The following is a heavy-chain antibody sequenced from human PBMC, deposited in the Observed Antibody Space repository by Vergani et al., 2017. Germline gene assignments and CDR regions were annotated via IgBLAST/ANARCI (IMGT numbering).Heavy chain of an antibody. CDR3: AREERSNTSPFVGD. D-gene: IGHD2/OR15-2a*01. CDR2: VSNGGGST. CDR1: GFTFSSYA. Sequence: EVQLLESGGGLVQPGGSLRLSCAASGFTFSSYAMSWVRQAPGKALEWVSTVSNGGGSTYYADSVKGRFTISRDNSKNTVYLQMNSLKAEDRATYYCAREERSNTSPFVGDWGQGTLVTV. J-gene: IGHJ4*02. V-gene: IGHV3-23*01.